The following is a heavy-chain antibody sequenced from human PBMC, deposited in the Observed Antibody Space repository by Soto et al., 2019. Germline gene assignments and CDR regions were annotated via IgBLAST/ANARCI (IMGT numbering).Heavy chain of an antibody. CDR1: GVTLSNYW. CDR2: INQDGSQK. V-gene: IGHV3-7*01. Sequence: EVQLVESGGGVVQPGGSLILSCAASGVTLSNYWMSWVRQAPGKGLEWVANINQDGSQKGYIGSVKGRFTISRDNAKNSLILQMNSLRVEDTAVYYCAGDRYSSSSDFWGQGTLVTVSS. J-gene: IGHJ4*02. CDR3: AGDRYSSSSDF. D-gene: IGHD6-6*01.